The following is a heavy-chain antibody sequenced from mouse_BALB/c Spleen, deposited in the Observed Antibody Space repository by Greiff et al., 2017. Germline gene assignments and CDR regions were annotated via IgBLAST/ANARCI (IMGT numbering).Heavy chain of an antibody. V-gene: IGHV1S127*01. D-gene: IGHD1-1*01. Sequence: QVQLQQPGAELVKPGASVKMSCKASGYTFTSYWMHWVKQRPGQGLEWIGVIDPSDSYTSYNQKFKGKATLTVDTSSSTAYMQLSSLTSEDSAVYYCTRREGLRSFDYGGQGTTLTVSS. J-gene: IGHJ2*01. CDR1: GYTFTSYW. CDR2: IDPSDSYT. CDR3: TRREGLRSFDY.